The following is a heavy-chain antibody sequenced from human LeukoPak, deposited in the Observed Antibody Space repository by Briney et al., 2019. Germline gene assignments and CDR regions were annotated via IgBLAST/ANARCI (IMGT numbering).Heavy chain of an antibody. Sequence: GGSLRLSCAASGFTFDDYGMSWVRQAPGKGLEWVGRSRDKGNSYTTAYAASVRGRFTISRDDSKNSLYLQMNSLKIEDTAVYYCTKLARAPRDFDYWGQGTLVTVSS. CDR1: GFTFDDYG. CDR3: TKLARAPRDFDY. V-gene: IGHV3-72*01. CDR2: SRDKGNSYTT. J-gene: IGHJ4*01. D-gene: IGHD3-10*01.